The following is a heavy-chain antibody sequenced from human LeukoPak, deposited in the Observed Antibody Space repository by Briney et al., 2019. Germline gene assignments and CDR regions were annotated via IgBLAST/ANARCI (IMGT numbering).Heavy chain of an antibody. D-gene: IGHD3-16*02. J-gene: IGHJ4*02. CDR2: IYFNGNI. Sequence: SETLSLTCTVSGGSISSRSYYWGWIRQPPGKGLEYIASIYFNGNIYFNPSLKSRVTISVDTSKNQFSLKLSSVTAADTAVYYCARSGGLRLGELSRPLDYWGQGTLVTVSS. CDR1: GGSISSRSYY. V-gene: IGHV4-39*07. CDR3: ARSGGLRLGELSRPLDY.